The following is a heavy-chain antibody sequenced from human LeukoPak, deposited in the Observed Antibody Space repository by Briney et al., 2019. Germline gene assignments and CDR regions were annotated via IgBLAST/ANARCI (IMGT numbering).Heavy chain of an antibody. D-gene: IGHD3-22*01. J-gene: IGHJ6*02. CDR2: IYPGDSDT. V-gene: IGHV5-51*01. CDR3: ARHYKDRSYYYGMDV. Sequence: KRGESLKISCKGSGYSFTSYWIGWVRQMPGKGLEWMGIIYPGDSDTRYSPSFQGQVTISADKSISTAYLQWSSLKASDTAMYYCARHYKDRSYYYGMDVWGQGTTVTVSS. CDR1: GYSFTSYW.